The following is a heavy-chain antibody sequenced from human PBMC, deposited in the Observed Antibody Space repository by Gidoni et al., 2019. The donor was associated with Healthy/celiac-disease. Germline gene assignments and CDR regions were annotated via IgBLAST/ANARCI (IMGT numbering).Heavy chain of an antibody. J-gene: IGHJ4*02. CDR1: GFPFSSYW. CDR2: IKQDGSEK. CDR3: ARDPSGWYSGILDY. D-gene: IGHD6-19*01. V-gene: IGHV3-7*01. Sequence: EVQLVESGGGLVQPGGSLRLSCAASGFPFSSYWMSWVRQAPGKGLEWVANIKQDGSEKYYVDSVQGRFTISRDNAKNSLYLQMNSLRAEDTAVYYCARDPSGWYSGILDYWGQGTLVTVSS.